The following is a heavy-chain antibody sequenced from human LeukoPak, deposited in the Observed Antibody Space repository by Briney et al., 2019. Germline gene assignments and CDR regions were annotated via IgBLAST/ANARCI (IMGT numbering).Heavy chain of an antibody. CDR2: ISGGGGST. CDR1: GFTFSSYW. V-gene: IGHV3-23*01. Sequence: GGSLRLSCAASGFTFSSYWMSWVRQAPGKGLEWVSTISGGGGSTYYADSVKGRFTISRDNSKNTLYLQVNSLRAEDTAVYYCAKGGKWDVTPFDYWGQGTLVTVSS. J-gene: IGHJ4*02. CDR3: AKGGKWDVTPFDY. D-gene: IGHD1-26*01.